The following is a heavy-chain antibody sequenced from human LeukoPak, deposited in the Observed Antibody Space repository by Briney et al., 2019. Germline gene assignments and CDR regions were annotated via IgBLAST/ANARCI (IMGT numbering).Heavy chain of an antibody. CDR1: GYTFTGYY. J-gene: IGHJ4*02. V-gene: IGHV1-2*02. Sequence: WASVKVSCKASGYTFTGYYMHWVRQAPGQGLEWMGWINPNSGGTNYAQKFQGRVTMTRDTSISTAYMELSRLRSDDTAVYYCARGFPHDYDILTVLDYWGQGTLVTVSS. CDR2: INPNSGGT. D-gene: IGHD3-9*01. CDR3: ARGFPHDYDILTVLDY.